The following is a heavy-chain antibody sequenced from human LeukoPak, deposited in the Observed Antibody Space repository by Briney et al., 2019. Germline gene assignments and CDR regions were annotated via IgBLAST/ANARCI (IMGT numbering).Heavy chain of an antibody. J-gene: IGHJ4*02. CDR1: GYTFTSYY. CDR3: ARVYRELGYYYFDY. Sequence: ASVKVSCKASGYTFTSYYMHWVRQAPGQGLEWMGIINPSGGSTNYAQKFQGRVTITADKSTSTAYMELSSLRSEDTAVYYCARVYRELGYYYFDYWGQGTLVTVSS. CDR2: INPSGGST. V-gene: IGHV1-46*01. D-gene: IGHD2-15*01.